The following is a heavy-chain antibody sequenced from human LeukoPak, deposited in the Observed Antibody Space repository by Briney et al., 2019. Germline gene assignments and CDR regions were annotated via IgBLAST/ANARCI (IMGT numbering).Heavy chain of an antibody. J-gene: IGHJ4*02. CDR1: GGSFSGYY. V-gene: IGHV4-34*01. CDR2: INHSGST. CDR3: ARGIYYDSSGPDY. D-gene: IGHD3-22*01. Sequence: PSETLSLTCAVYGGSFSGYYWSWIRQPPGKGLEWIGEINHSGSTNYNPSLKSRVTISVDTSKNQFSLKLSSATAADTAVYYCARGIYYDSSGPDYWGQGTLVTVSS.